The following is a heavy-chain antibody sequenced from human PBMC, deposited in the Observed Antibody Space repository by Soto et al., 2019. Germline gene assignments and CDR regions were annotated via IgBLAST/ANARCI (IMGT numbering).Heavy chain of an antibody. V-gene: IGHV3-7*05. CDR1: GFTFGDYW. CDR2: IKYDGSET. J-gene: IGHJ4*02. D-gene: IGHD6-19*01. Sequence: EVQLVESGGGLVQPGQSLRLSCAGSGFTFGDYWMTWVRQPPGKGLEWVANIKYDGSETDYVDSVKGRYTIFRDNVKNSLYLLMNSLKLEATAVYYCAAWVGTRSSGFDHWGQGTLVTVSS. CDR3: AAWVGTRSSGFDH.